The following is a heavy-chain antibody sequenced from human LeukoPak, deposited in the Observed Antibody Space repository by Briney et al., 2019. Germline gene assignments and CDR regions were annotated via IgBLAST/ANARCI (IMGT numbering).Heavy chain of an antibody. CDR3: ARLFEARPGYFDY. Sequence: SETLSLTCAVSGYSISSGYYWVWIRQPPGKGLEWIGSIYHSGSTYYNPSLKSRVTISVDTSKNQFSLKLSSVTAADTAVYYCARLFEARPGYFDYWGQGTLVTVSS. CDR2: IYHSGST. V-gene: IGHV4-38-2*01. J-gene: IGHJ4*02. CDR1: GYSISSGYY. D-gene: IGHD6-6*01.